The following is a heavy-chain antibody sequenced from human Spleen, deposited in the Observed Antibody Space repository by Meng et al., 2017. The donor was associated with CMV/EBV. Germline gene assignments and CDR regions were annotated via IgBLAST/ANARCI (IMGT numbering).Heavy chain of an antibody. CDR3: ARALHRNDYGYYVDALNV. J-gene: IGHJ3*01. CDR1: AFTFSSYP. CDR2: ISSDGSNK. D-gene: IGHD4-17*01. V-gene: IGHV3-30-3*01. Sequence: GGSLRLSCAASAFTFSSYPMHWVRQAPGKGLEWMALISSDGSNKQYADSVKGRFTISRDNSRNTFYLQMTILRSEDTATYFCARALHRNDYGYYVDALNVWGRGTLVTVSS.